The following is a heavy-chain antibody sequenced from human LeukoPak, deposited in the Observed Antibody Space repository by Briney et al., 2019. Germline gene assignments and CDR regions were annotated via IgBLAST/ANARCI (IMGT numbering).Heavy chain of an antibody. J-gene: IGHJ3*02. Sequence: TSSETLSLTCTVSGGSISSSSYYWGWIRQPPGKGLEWIGYIYYSGSTNYNPSLKSRVTISVDTSKNQFSLKLSSVTAADTAVYYCARDRGYYDSNDDAFDIWGQGTMVTVSS. CDR1: GGSISSSSYY. CDR2: IYYSGST. D-gene: IGHD3-22*01. V-gene: IGHV4-61*01. CDR3: ARDRGYYDSNDDAFDI.